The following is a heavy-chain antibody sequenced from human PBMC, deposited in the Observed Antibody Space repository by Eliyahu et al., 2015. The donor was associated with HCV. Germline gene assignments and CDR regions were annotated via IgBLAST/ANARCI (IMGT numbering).Heavy chain of an antibody. D-gene: IGHD6-19*01. CDR1: GGSXTTYY. J-gene: IGHJ5*02. CDR3: ASGGGGIAVTGTGGWFDP. V-gene: IGHV4-59*01. Sequence: QVQLQESGPGLVKPSEPLSLTCTVXGGSXTTYYWXWIRQPPGKGLXWIGYXHYSGSTNYNPSLKSRVTMSVDTSKNQFSLDLTSVTAADTAMYYCASGGGGIAVTGTGGWFDPWGQGTLVTVSS. CDR2: XHYSGST.